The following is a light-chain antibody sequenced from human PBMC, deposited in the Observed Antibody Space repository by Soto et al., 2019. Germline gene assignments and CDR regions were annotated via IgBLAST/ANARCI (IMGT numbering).Light chain of an antibody. CDR3: SSYAGSNNFV. CDR1: SSYVGGYNY. V-gene: IGLV2-8*01. CDR2: EVS. Sequence: SGSAEPSSGAGSPGKSVPISSPGNSSYVGGYNYVSWYQQHPGKAPKLMIYEVSKRPSGVPDRFSGSKSGNTASLTVSGLQAEDEADYYCSSYAGSNNFVFGTGTKVTVL. J-gene: IGLJ1*01.